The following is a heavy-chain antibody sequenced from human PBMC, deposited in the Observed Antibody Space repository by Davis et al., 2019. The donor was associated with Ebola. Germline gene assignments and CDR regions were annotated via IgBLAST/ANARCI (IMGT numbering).Heavy chain of an antibody. CDR3: ARESQETAYSSDAFDI. Sequence: MPSETLSLTCTVSGGSISSYYWSWIRQPPEKGLEWIGYIYYSGSTNYNPSLKSRVTISVDTSKNQFSLKLSSVTAADTAVYYCARESQETAYSSDAFDIWGQGTMVTVSS. CDR1: GGSISSYY. CDR2: IYYSGST. D-gene: IGHD6-13*01. J-gene: IGHJ3*02. V-gene: IGHV4-59*01.